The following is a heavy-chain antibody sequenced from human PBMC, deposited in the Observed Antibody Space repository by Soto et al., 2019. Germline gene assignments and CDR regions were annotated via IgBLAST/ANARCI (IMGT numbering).Heavy chain of an antibody. CDR1: GFTFSSYA. Sequence: QVQLVESGGGVVQPGRSLRLSCAASGFTFSSYAMHWVRQAPGKGLEWVAVISYDGSNKYYADSVKGRFTISRDNSRNARCRGRKSLRAEDTAVYYCARDTVVVVAASPPYWGQGTLVPVSS. V-gene: IGHV3-30-3*01. CDR2: ISYDGSNK. J-gene: IGHJ4*02. CDR3: ARDTVVVVAASPPY. D-gene: IGHD2-15*01.